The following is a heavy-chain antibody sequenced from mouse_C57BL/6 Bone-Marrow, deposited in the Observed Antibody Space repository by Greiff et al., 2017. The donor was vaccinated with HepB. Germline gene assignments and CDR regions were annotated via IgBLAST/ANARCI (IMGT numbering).Heavy chain of an antibody. CDR1: EYEFPSHD. CDR3: ARRQLRLPFAY. V-gene: IGHV5-2*03. CDR2: LNSDGGST. Sequence: EVMLVESGGGLVQPGESLKLSCESNEYEFPSHDMSWVRKTPEKRLELVAALNSDGGSTYYPDTMARRFIISRDKTKKTLYLQMSSLRSEDTALYYCARRQLRLPFAYWGQGTLVTVSA. J-gene: IGHJ3*01. D-gene: IGHD3-2*02.